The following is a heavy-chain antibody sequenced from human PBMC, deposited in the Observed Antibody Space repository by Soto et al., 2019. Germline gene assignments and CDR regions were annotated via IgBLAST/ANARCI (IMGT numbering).Heavy chain of an antibody. CDR2: IYTSGST. D-gene: IGHD3-3*01. J-gene: IGHJ6*02. Sequence: SESLSLTCTVSGGSISSYYWSWIRQPAGKGLEWIGRIYTSGSTNYNPSLKSRVTMSVDTSKNQFSLKLSSVTAADTAVYYCARDRFLEWLLTPSGYYYGMDVWGQGTTVTVSS. CDR1: GGSISSYY. CDR3: ARDRFLEWLLTPSGYYYGMDV. V-gene: IGHV4-4*07.